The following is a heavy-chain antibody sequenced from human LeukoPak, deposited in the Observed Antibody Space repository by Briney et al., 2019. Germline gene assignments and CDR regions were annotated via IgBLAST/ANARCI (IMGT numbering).Heavy chain of an antibody. CDR3: ARDWTGIAAAGYYYYMDV. CDR2: ISSSSSYI. CDR1: GFTFSSYS. V-gene: IGHV3-21*01. D-gene: IGHD6-13*01. J-gene: IGHJ6*03. Sequence: GGSLRPSCAASGFTFSSYSMNWVRQAPGKGLEWVSSISSSSSYIYYADSVKGRFTISRDNAKNSLYLQMNSLRAEDTAVYYCARDWTGIAAAGYYYYMDVWGKGTTVTVSS.